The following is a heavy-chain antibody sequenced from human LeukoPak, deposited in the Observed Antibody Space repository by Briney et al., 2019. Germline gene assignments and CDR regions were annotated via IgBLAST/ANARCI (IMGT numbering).Heavy chain of an antibody. CDR2: ISKTSTYI. Sequence: GGTLRLSCAASGFRFDTHDLNWVRQAPGKGLECGAHISKTSTYIDYADSVKGRFTISRDNAKDLVHLQMNSLRADDTAVYFCAKDSRKGGYYSEFWGQGTVVTVSS. CDR1: GFRFDTHD. V-gene: IGHV3-21*01. J-gene: IGHJ4*02. CDR3: AKDSRKGGYYSEF. D-gene: IGHD3-22*01.